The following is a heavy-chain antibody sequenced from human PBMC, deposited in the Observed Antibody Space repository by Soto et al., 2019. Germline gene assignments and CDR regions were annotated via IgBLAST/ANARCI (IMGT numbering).Heavy chain of an antibody. CDR3: AKDGWEVLHFDY. D-gene: IGHD1-26*01. CDR1: GFTFSGSA. Sequence: GGSLRLSCAASGFTFSGSAMHWVRQASGKGLEWVGRIRSKANSYATAYAASVKGRFTISRDDSKNTAYLQMNSLKTEDTAVYYCAKDGWEVLHFDYWGRGTQVTVSS. V-gene: IGHV3-73*01. J-gene: IGHJ4*02. CDR2: IRSKANSYAT.